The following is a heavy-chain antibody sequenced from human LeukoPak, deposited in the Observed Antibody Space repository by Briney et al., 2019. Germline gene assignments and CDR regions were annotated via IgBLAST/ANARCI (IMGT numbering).Heavy chain of an antibody. CDR3: AKPTYSSGWYYFDY. J-gene: IGHJ4*02. V-gene: IGHV3-30*02. CDR2: IRYDGSNK. CDR1: GFSFSSYG. D-gene: IGHD6-19*01. Sequence: GESLRLSCTASGFSFSSYGMHWVRQAPGKGLEWVAFIRYDGSNKYYADSVKGRFTISRDNSKNTLYLQMNSLRAEDTAVYYCAKPTYSSGWYYFDYWGQGTRVTVSS.